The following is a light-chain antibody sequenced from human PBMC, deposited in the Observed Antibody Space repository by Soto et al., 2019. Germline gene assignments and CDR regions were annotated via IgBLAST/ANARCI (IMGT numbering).Light chain of an antibody. CDR2: GAS. V-gene: IGKV3-20*01. CDR1: KSVSSSY. J-gene: IGKJ2*01. CDR3: QQYGSSPYT. Sequence: EIVLTQSPGTLSLSPGERATLSCRASKSVSSSYLAWYQQKPGQAPRLLIYGASSRVTGIPDRFSGSGSGTDFTLTISRLEPEDFAVYYCQQYGSSPYTFGQGTKLEIK.